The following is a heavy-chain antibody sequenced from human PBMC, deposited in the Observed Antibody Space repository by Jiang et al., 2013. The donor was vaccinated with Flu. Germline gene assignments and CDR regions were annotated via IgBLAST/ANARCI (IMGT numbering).Heavy chain of an antibody. CDR3: ARHRSGSYYYGMDV. CDR1: GGSISSSSYY. D-gene: IGHD1-26*01. CDR2: IYYNGST. Sequence: GLVKPSETLSLTCTVSGGSISSSSYYWGWIRQPPGKGLEWIGSIYYNGSTYYNPSLKSRVTISVDTSKNQFSLKLSSVTAADTAVYYCARHRSGSYYYGMDVWGQGTTVTVSS. V-gene: IGHV4-39*01. J-gene: IGHJ6*02.